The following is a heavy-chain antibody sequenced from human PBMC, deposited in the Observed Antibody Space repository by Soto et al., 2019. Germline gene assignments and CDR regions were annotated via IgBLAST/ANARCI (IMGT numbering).Heavy chain of an antibody. V-gene: IGHV3-7*01. J-gene: IGHJ6*04. CDR2: INKDGSEK. CDR1: GFTFPSYW. Sequence: EVQVVESGGGLVQPGGSLRLSCAASGFTFPSYWLTWVRQAPGRGLEWVANINKDGSEKSYVDSVKGRFTISRDNAKSSLYLQMNSPRADDTAVYYCVREIASRLWGKGTTVIVSS. CDR3: VREIASRL. D-gene: IGHD2-21*01.